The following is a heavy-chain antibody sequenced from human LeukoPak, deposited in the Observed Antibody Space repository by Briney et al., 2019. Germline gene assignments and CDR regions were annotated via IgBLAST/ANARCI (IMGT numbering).Heavy chain of an antibody. D-gene: IGHD3-22*01. CDR2: IHDSGRS. CDR3: AKSGHHYDISGYWDFFHV. V-gene: IGHV4-59*01. Sequence: SETLSLTYNVSGGSISGYHWNWIRQPSAKGLEWIGYIHDSGRSNYSASLESRVTISIDTYKNQFSLKMTSVTAADTVVYYCAKSGHHYDISGYWDFFHVWGQGYLVTVSS. CDR1: GGSISGYH. J-gene: IGHJ4*02.